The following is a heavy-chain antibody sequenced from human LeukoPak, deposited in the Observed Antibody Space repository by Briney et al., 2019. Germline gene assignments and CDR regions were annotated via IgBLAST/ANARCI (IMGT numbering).Heavy chain of an antibody. CDR2: ISGSGGST. Sequence: GGSLRLSCADSGFTFSSYAMSWVRQAPGKGLEWVSAISGSGGSTYYADSVKGRFTISRDNSKNTLYLQMNSLRAEDTAVYYCAKICGYDYALFDYWGQGTLVTVSS. CDR1: GFTFSSYA. D-gene: IGHD5-12*01. CDR3: AKICGYDYALFDY. J-gene: IGHJ4*02. V-gene: IGHV3-23*01.